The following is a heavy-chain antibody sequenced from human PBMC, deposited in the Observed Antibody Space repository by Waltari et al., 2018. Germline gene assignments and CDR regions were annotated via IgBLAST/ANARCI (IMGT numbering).Heavy chain of an antibody. D-gene: IGHD4-17*01. V-gene: IGHV3-7*01. CDR3: ARDPSYGAIDY. CDR2: IRPDGNEK. CDR1: GFTFSRYW. Sequence: EVPLVESGGGLVQPGGSLRLSWAASGFTFSRYWMSWVRQAPGKGLEWVANIRPDGNEKYYVDSVKGRLTISRDNAKNSLYLQMNSLRVEDTAVYFCARDPSYGAIDYWGQGTLVTVSS. J-gene: IGHJ4*02.